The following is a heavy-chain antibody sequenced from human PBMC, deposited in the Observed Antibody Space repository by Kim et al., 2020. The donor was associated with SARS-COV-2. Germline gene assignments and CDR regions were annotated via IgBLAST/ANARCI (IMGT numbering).Heavy chain of an antibody. V-gene: IGHV1-3*01. CDR2: INAGNGNT. CDR3: ARGLDIVVVPAAITKLVGWIGYFDL. D-gene: IGHD2-2*01. Sequence: ASVKVSCKASGYTFTSYAMHWVRQAPGQRLEWMGWINAGNGNTKYSQKFQGRVTITRDTSASTAYMELSSLRSEDTAVYYCARGLDIVVVPAAITKLVGWIGYFDLWGRGTLVTVSS. CDR1: GYTFTSYA. J-gene: IGHJ2*01.